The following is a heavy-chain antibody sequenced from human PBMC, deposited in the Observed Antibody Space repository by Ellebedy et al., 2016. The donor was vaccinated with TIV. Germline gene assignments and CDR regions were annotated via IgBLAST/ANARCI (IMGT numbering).Heavy chain of an antibody. D-gene: IGHD4-17*01. CDR3: AGDYGAYFDY. J-gene: IGHJ4*02. V-gene: IGHV4-59*08. Sequence: MPSETLSLTCTVSGGSISSYYWSWIRQPPGKGLEWIGYIYYSWSTNYNPSLKSRVTISVDMSKNQFSLRLSSVTAADTAVYYWAGDYGAYFDYWGQGTLVTVSS. CDR1: GGSISSYY. CDR2: IYYSWST.